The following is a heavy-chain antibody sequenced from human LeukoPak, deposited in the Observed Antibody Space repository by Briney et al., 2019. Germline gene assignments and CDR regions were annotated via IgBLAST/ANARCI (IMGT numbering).Heavy chain of an antibody. J-gene: IGHJ6*03. D-gene: IGHD6-19*01. V-gene: IGHV4-39*01. CDR3: ASGVAGTLYYYYYMDV. CDR1: GGSISSSSYD. Sequence: SETLSLTCTVSGGSISSSSYDWGWIRQPPGKGLEWIESIYYSGSTYCNPSLKSRVTISVDTSKNQFSLKLSSVTAADTAVYYCASGVAGTLYYYYYMDVWGKGTTVTVSS. CDR2: IYYSGST.